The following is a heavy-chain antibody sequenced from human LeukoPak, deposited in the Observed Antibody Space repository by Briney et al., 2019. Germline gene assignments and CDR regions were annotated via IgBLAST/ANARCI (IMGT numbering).Heavy chain of an antibody. J-gene: IGHJ4*02. CDR2: INHSGST. CDR1: GGSFSGYY. Sequence: SETLSLTCAVYGGSFSGYYWSWIRQPPGKGLEWIGEINHSGSTNHNPSLKSRVTISVDTSKNQFSLKLSSVTAADTAVYYCARLTRYSSGWYVPSNLYYFDYWGQGTLVTVSS. D-gene: IGHD6-19*01. V-gene: IGHV4-34*01. CDR3: ARLTRYSSGWYVPSNLYYFDY.